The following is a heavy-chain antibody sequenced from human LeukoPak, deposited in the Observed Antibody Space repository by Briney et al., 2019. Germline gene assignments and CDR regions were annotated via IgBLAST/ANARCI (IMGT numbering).Heavy chain of an antibody. V-gene: IGHV4-31*03. D-gene: IGHD6-13*01. J-gene: IGHJ5*02. Sequence: SQTLSLTCTVSGGSISSGGYYWSWIRQHPGKGLEWIGYIYYSGSTYYNPSLKSRVTISVDTSKNQFSLKLSSVTAADTAAYYCARDGGSLLSWKNWFDPWGQGTLVTVSS. CDR2: IYYSGST. CDR3: ARDGGSLLSWKNWFDP. CDR1: GGSISSGGYY.